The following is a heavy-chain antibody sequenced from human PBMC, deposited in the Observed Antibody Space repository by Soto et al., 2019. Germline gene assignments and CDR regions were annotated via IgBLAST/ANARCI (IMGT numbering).Heavy chain of an antibody. CDR2: IYYSGST. V-gene: IGHV4-59*01. CDR3: AREIPDCSSTSCHTSWFDP. J-gene: IGHJ5*02. D-gene: IGHD2-2*01. CDR1: GGSISSYY. Sequence: SETLSLTCTVSGGSISSYYWSWIRQPPGKGLEWIGYIYYSGSTNYNPSLKSRVTISVDTSKNQFSLKLSSVTAADTAVYYCAREIPDCSSTSCHTSWFDPWGQGTLVTVSS.